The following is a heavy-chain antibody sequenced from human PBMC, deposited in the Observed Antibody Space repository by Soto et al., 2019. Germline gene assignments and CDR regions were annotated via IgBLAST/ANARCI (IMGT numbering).Heavy chain of an antibody. J-gene: IGHJ5*02. CDR3: ARDRTISSSWYANFRFDP. V-gene: IGHV1-69*13. D-gene: IGHD6-13*01. CDR1: GGTFSNYA. CDR2: IILPFGTA. Sequence: SVKVSCKASGGTFSNYAISWVRQAPGQGLEWMGGIILPFGTANYAQKFQGRVTITADESMTTTYMELSGLRSEDTAVYYCARDRTISSSWYANFRFDPWG.